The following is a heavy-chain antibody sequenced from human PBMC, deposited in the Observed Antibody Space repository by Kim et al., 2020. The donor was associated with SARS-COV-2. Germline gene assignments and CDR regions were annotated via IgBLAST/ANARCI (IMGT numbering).Heavy chain of an antibody. CDR2: TYGGGGAT. Sequence: GGSLRLSCAASGFTFSTYTMNWVRQAPGKGLEWVSGTYGGGGATFYADSVKGRFTISRDTSKNTLDLQMNSLRVEDTAIYYCAKDMVPDSIWGFDYLGQG. J-gene: IGHJ4*02. D-gene: IGHD6-13*01. V-gene: IGHV3-23*01. CDR3: AKDMVPDSIWGFDY. CDR1: GFTFSTYT.